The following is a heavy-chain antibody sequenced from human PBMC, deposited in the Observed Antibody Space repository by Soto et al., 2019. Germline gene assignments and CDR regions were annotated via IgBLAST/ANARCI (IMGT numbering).Heavy chain of an antibody. CDR2: IYYSGST. Sequence: KPSETLSLTCTVSGGSISSYYWSWIRQPPGKGLEWIGYIYYSGSTNYNPSLKSRVTISVDTSKNQFSLKLSSVTAADTAVYYCAGWVGASGYAFDIWGQGTMVTVSS. CDR1: GGSISSYY. CDR3: AGWVGASGYAFDI. J-gene: IGHJ3*02. D-gene: IGHD1-26*01. V-gene: IGHV4-59*01.